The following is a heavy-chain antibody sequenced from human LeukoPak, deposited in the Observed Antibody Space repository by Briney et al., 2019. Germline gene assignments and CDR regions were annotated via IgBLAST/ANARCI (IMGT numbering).Heavy chain of an antibody. J-gene: IGHJ5*02. D-gene: IGHD3-16*01. CDR3: TRLPNYGDNWFDP. Sequence: GGSLKLSCAASGFTFSGSAMHWVRQASGKGLEWVGRIRSKANSYATAYAASVKGRFTISRDDSKNTAYPQMNSLKTEDTAAYYCTRLPNYGDNWFDPWGQGTLVTVSS. V-gene: IGHV3-73*01. CDR2: IRSKANSYAT. CDR1: GFTFSGSA.